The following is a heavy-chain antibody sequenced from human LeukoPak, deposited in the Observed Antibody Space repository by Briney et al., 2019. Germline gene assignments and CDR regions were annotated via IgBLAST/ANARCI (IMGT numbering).Heavy chain of an antibody. D-gene: IGHD2-15*01. CDR2: ISGSGGST. V-gene: IGHV3-23*01. J-gene: IGHJ4*02. CDR3: AKEVAKDIVVVVAATPFDY. Sequence: GGSLRLSCAASGFTFSSYAMSWVRQAPGKGLEWVSAISGSGGSTYYADSVKGRFTISRDNSKNTLYLQMNSLRAEDTAVYYCAKEVAKDIVVVVAATPFDYWGQGTLVAVSS. CDR1: GFTFSSYA.